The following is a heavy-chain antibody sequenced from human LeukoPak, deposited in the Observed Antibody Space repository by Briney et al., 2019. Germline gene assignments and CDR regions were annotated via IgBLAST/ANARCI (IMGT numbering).Heavy chain of an antibody. CDR1: GFTLSSYE. V-gene: IGHV3-23*01. J-gene: IGHJ5*02. Sequence: PGGSLRLSCTASGFTLSSYEMSWIRQAPGKGLEWVSSIDYSGGSTYYADSVKGRFTISRDNSKNTLYLQMNSLRAEDTAVYYCARDHGYCSGGSCYFWFDPWGQGTLVTVSS. D-gene: IGHD2-15*01. CDR3: ARDHGYCSGGSCYFWFDP. CDR2: IDYSGGST.